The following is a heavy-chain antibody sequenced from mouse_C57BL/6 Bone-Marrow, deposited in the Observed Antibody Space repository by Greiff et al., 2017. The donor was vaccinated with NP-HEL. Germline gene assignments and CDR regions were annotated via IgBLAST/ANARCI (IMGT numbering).Heavy chain of an antibody. J-gene: IGHJ4*01. D-gene: IGHD4-1*01. Sequence: DVKLVESGGGLVQPGGSLSLSCAASGFNFTDYYMSWVRQPPGKALEWLGFIRNKANGYTTEYSASVKGRFTISRDKSQSIRYLQMNALRAEDSATYYCARTLGCYYSMYYWGQGTSVTVSS. CDR2: IRNKANGYTT. CDR3: ARTLGCYYSMYY. CDR1: GFNFTDYY. V-gene: IGHV7-3*01.